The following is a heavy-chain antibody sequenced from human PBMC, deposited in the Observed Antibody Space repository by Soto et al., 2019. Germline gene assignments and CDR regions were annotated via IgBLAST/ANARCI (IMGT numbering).Heavy chain of an antibody. V-gene: IGHV4-59*08. D-gene: IGHD2-15*01. CDR2: IYYNGST. J-gene: IGHJ4*02. CDR1: GGSISSYY. Sequence: SETLSLTCTASGGSISSYYWSWIRQPPGKGLEWIGYIYYNGSTNYNPSLKSRVTISVDTSKNQFSLKLSSVTAADTAVYYCASQPPTSYCSGGSCHYYFDYWGQGTLVTVSS. CDR3: ASQPPTSYCSGGSCHYYFDY.